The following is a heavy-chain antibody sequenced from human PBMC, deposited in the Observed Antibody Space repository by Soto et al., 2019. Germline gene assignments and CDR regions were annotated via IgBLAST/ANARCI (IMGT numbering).Heavy chain of an antibody. CDR2: IIPIFGTA. J-gene: IGHJ4*02. CDR3: ARGPGIAAAGTFFDY. D-gene: IGHD6-13*01. V-gene: IGHV1-69*06. Sequence: SVQVYCKYSGGTFSSYAISWVQQAPGQGLEWMGGIIPIFGTANYAQKFQGRVTITADKSTSTAYMELSSLRSEDTAVYYCARGPGIAAAGTFFDYWGQGTLVTAPQ. CDR1: GGTFSSYA.